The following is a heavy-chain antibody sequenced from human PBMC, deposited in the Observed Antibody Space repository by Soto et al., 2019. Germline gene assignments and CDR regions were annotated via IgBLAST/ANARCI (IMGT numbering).Heavy chain of an antibody. CDR1: GDSVSSNSAA. Sequence: SQTLSLTCAISGDSVSSNSAAWNWIRQSPSRGLGWLGRTYYRSKWYNDYAVSVKSRITINPDTSKNQFSLQLTSVTPEDTAVYYCARDISFGYGIDYYGMDVWGQGTTVTVSS. J-gene: IGHJ6*02. D-gene: IGHD5-18*01. CDR2: TYYRSKWYN. CDR3: ARDISFGYGIDYYGMDV. V-gene: IGHV6-1*01.